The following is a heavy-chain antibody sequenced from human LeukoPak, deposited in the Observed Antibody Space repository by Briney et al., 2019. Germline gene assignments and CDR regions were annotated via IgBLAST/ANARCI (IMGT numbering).Heavy chain of an antibody. CDR1: GFTFSDYY. D-gene: IGHD2-21*01. CDR3: AKAPVTSCRGAYCYPFDS. V-gene: IGHV3-11*01. CDR2: ISSSGSTI. J-gene: IGHJ4*02. Sequence: GGSLRLSCAASGFTFSDYYMSWIRQAPGKGLEWVSYISSSGSTIYYADSVKGRFTISRDNAKNSLYLQMNSLRAEDAAVYFCAKAPVTSCRGAYCYPFDSWGQGTLVTVSS.